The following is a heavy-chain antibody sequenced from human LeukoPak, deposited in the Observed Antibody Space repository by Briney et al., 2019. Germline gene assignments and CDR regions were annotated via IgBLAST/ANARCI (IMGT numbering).Heavy chain of an antibody. CDR2: ISSNGGST. V-gene: IGHV3-64*01. CDR3: ARELQGAFDI. D-gene: IGHD4-11*01. CDR1: GFTFSSYA. Sequence: GGSLRLSCAASGFTFSSYAMHWVRQAPGKGLEYVSAISSNGGSTYYANSVKGRFTISRDNSRNTLYLQMGSLRAEDMAVYYCARELQGAFDIWGQGTMVTVSS. J-gene: IGHJ3*02.